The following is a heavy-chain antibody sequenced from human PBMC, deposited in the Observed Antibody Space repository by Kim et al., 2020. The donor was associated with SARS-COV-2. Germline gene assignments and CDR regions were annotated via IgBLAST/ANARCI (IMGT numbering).Heavy chain of an antibody. V-gene: IGHV4-59*01. J-gene: IGHJ6*02. CDR2: IYYSGST. CDR3: ARAWRFGVAYYYYGMDV. Sequence: SETLSLTCTVSGDSISSYYWSWIRQPPGKGLEWIGYIYYSGSTNYNPSLRSRVTISIDTSKSQFSLNLYSVTAADTAVYYCARAWRFGVAYYYYGMDVWGQGTTVTVSS. D-gene: IGHD3-10*01. CDR1: GDSISSYY.